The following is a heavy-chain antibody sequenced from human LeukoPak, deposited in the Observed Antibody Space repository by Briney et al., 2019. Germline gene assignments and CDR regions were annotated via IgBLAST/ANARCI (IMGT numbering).Heavy chain of an antibody. CDR2: IFYSGTT. CDR1: GGSISSGGYY. J-gene: IGHJ4*02. V-gene: IGHV4-31*03. CDR3: ARGSTGDKSNN. D-gene: IGHD7-27*01. Sequence: PSETLSLACTVSGGSISSGGYYWSWIRQLPGKGLERIGYIFYSGTTSYNPSLKSRLTISLDTSDNQFSLKLSSVTAADTAVYYCARGSTGDKSNNWGQGTLVTVSS.